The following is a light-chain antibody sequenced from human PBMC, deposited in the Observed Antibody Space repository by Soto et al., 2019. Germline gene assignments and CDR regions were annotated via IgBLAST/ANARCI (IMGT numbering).Light chain of an antibody. V-gene: IGLV1-40*01. J-gene: IGLJ2*01. CDR1: SSNIGAGYD. Sequence: QSVLTQPPSVSGAPGQRVTISCTGSSSNIGAGYDVHWYQQPPGTAPKLLIYGNNNRPSGVPDRFSGSKSGTSASLAITGLQPEDETDYYCQSYDTTLSGHVVFGGATKLTVL. CDR3: QSYDTTLSGHVV. CDR2: GNN.